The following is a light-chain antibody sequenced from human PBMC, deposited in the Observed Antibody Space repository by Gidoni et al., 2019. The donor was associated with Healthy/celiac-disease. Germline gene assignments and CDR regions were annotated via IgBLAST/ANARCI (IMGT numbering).Light chain of an antibody. V-gene: IGKV3-11*01. Sequence: EIVLTQSPATLSLSPGESATLSCRASQSVSSSSAWCQQKPGQAPRLLIYDASNRATGIPARFSGSGSGTDFTLTISSLEPEDFAVYYCQQRSNWPPLTFGGGTKVEIK. J-gene: IGKJ4*01. CDR2: DAS. CDR1: QSVSSS. CDR3: QQRSNWPPLT.